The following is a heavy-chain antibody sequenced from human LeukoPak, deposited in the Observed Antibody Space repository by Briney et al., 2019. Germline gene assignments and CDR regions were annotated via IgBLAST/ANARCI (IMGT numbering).Heavy chain of an antibody. CDR2: IYPDDSDT. CDR1: GYSFTSYW. CDR3: ARHYPGGDYFIDY. D-gene: IGHD4-17*01. V-gene: IGHV5-51*01. J-gene: IGHJ4*02. Sequence: GESLKISCKGSGYSFTSYWIGWVRQMPGKGLEGVGIIYPDDSDTRYSPSFQDQVTISADKSISTAYLQWSSLKASDTALYYCARHYPGGDYFIDYWGQGTLVTVSS.